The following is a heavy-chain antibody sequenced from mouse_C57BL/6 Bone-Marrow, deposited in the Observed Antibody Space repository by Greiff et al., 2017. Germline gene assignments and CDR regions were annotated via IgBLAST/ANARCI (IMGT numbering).Heavy chain of an antibody. CDR1: GYTFTSYW. V-gene: IGHV1-69*01. D-gene: IGHD2-2*01. CDR3: ARERLSGYFDV. J-gene: IGHJ1*03. Sequence: QVQLKQPGAELVMPGASVKLSCKASGYTFTSYWMHWVKQRPGQGLEWIGEIDPSDSYTTYNQKFKGKSTLTVDKSSSTAYMQLSRLTSEDSAVYYCARERLSGYFDVWGTGTTVTVSS. CDR2: IDPSDSYT.